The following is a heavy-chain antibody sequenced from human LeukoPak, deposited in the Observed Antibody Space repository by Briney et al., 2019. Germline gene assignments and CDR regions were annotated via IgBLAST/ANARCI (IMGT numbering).Heavy chain of an antibody. Sequence: ASVKVSCKASGYTFTSYGISWVRQAPGQGLKWMGWISAYNGKTNYAQKLQGRVTMTTDTSTSTAYMELRSLRSDDTAVYYCARGLLTFGGVIGGPQALEYFQHWGQGTLVTVSS. CDR2: ISAYNGKT. J-gene: IGHJ1*01. CDR1: GYTFTSYG. D-gene: IGHD3-16*02. CDR3: ARGLLTFGGVIGGPQALEYFQH. V-gene: IGHV1-18*01.